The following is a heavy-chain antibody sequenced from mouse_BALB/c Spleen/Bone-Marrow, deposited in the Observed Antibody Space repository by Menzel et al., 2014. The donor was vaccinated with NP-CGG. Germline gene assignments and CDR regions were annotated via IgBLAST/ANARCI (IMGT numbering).Heavy chain of an antibody. CDR1: GYTFTRYT. V-gene: IGHV1-4*01. Sequence: VQLQQSGAELARPGASVKMPCQASGYTFTRYTMHWEKKRPGQGLEWIGYIIPNSGYSNYNQKFKDKATLTADKSSSTAYMQLSSLTSEDSAVYNCTIRYYAMAYWGQGTSVTVSS. J-gene: IGHJ4*01. CDR2: IIPNSGYS. D-gene: IGHD1-1*01. CDR3: TIRYYAMAY.